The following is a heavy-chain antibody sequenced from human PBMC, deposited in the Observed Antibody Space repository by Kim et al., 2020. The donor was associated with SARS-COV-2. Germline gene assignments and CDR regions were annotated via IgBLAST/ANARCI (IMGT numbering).Heavy chain of an antibody. CDR3: ARVPRIKLWSPSYGMDV. CDR2: INPSGGST. Sequence: ASVKVSCKASGYTFTSYYMHWVRQAPGQGLEWMGIINPSGGSTSYAQKFQGRVTMTRDTSTSTVYMELSSLRSEDTAVYYCARVPRIKLWSPSYGMDVWGQGTTVTVSS. CDR1: GYTFTSYY. D-gene: IGHD5-18*01. V-gene: IGHV1-46*01. J-gene: IGHJ6*02.